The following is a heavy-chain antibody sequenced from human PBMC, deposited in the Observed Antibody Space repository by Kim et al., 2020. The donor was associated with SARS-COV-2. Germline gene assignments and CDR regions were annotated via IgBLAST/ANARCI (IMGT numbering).Heavy chain of an antibody. CDR1: GGSISSYY. D-gene: IGHD3-22*01. V-gene: IGHV4-59*01. CDR3: ARERGHGDSSGYIDY. Sequence: SETLSLTCTVSGGSISSYYWSWIRQPPGKGLEWIGYIYYSGSTNYNPSLKSRVTISVDTSKNQFSLKLSSVTAADTAVYYCARERGHGDSSGYIDYWGQGTLVTVSS. J-gene: IGHJ4*02. CDR2: IYYSGST.